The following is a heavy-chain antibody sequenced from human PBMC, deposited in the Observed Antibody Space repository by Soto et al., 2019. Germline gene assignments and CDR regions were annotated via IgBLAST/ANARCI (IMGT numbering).Heavy chain of an antibody. CDR3: ARHMYASIGVGGKVS. Sequence: PSETLSLTCAVYGGSFSGYYWSWIRQPPGKGLEWIGEINHSGSTNYNASLKSRVTISMDTSKNQFSLRLSSVTAADTAVYFCARHMYASIGVGGKVSWGQGIQVTVSS. CDR2: INHSGST. J-gene: IGHJ5*02. V-gene: IGHV4-34*01. D-gene: IGHD6-6*01. CDR1: GGSFSGYY.